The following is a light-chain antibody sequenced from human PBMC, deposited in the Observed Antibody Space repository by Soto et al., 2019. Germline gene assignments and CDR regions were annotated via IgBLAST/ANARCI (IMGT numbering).Light chain of an antibody. Sequence: QSALTQPASVSGSPGQSITISCSGTSSDVGGYDLVSWYQQHPGKAPKLVIYEVNNRPSGVSNRFSGSKSGNTASLTISGLQTEDEADYYCSSYTINSTLVFGGGTKLTVL. CDR3: SSYTINSTLV. CDR1: SSDVGGYDL. CDR2: EVN. V-gene: IGLV2-14*01. J-gene: IGLJ3*02.